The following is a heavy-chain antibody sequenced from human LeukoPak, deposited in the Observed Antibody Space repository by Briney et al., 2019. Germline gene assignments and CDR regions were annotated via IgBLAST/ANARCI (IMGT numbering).Heavy chain of an antibody. V-gene: IGHV1-2*02. J-gene: IGHJ5*02. Sequence: ASVKVSCKASGYTFTSYDINWVRQATGQGLEWMGGINPNSGGTNYAQKFQGRVTMTTDTSMSTAYMELSRLTSDDTAVYYCARAGGRSWFDPWGQGTLVTVSS. CDR3: ARAGGRSWFDP. CDR1: GYTFTSYD. CDR2: INPNSGGT.